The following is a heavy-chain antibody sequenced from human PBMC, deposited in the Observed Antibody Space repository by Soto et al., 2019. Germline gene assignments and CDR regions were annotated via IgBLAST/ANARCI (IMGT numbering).Heavy chain of an antibody. CDR3: AREAPNYYDSSGYPLNYYGMDV. J-gene: IGHJ6*02. V-gene: IGHV3-21*01. CDR2: ISSSSYI. CDR1: GFTFNTHW. Sequence: SGFTFNTHWMHWVRQAPGKGLEWVSSISSSSYIYYADSVKGRFTISRDNAKNSLYLQMNSLRAEDTAVYYCAREAPNYYDSSGYPLNYYGMDVWGQGTTVTVSS. D-gene: IGHD3-22*01.